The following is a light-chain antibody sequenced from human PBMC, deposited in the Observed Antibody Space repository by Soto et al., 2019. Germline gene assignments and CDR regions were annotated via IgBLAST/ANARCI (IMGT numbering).Light chain of an antibody. CDR2: LAS. J-gene: IGKJ5*01. CDR3: MHAVQVPIS. V-gene: IGKV2-28*01. CDR1: QSLLYSNGYTF. Sequence: DLVMTQSPLSLPVTPGEPASISCRSSQSLLYSNGYTFLDWYLQKPGQSPQLLIYLASNRASGVPDRFSGSGSGTECTLKISRVEAEDVAVYYCMHAVQVPISFSKGTRLEIK.